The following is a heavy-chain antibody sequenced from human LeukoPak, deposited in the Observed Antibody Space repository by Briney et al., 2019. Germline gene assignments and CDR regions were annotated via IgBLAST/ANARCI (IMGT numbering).Heavy chain of an antibody. J-gene: IGHJ6*02. V-gene: IGHV3-30-3*01. Sequence: GRSLRLSCAASGFTFSSYAMHWVRQAPGKGLEWVAVISYDGSNKYYADSVKGRFIISRDSSKNTLYLQMNSLRGEDTAAYYCARGAIFGVTPRGYGMDVWGQGTTVTVSS. D-gene: IGHD3-3*01. CDR1: GFTFSSYA. CDR3: ARGAIFGVTPRGYGMDV. CDR2: ISYDGSNK.